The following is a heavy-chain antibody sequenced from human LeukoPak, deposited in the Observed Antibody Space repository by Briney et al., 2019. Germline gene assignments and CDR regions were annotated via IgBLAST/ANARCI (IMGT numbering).Heavy chain of an antibody. V-gene: IGHV3-30*02. Sequence: GGSLRLSCAASGFTFSSYGMHWVRQAPGKGLEWVAFIRYDGSNKYYADSVKGRFTISRDNSKNTLYLQMNSLRAEDTAVYYCAKSSLAAISGSYWGGYYYYYYMDVWGKGTTVTVSS. J-gene: IGHJ6*03. D-gene: IGHD1-26*01. CDR3: AKSSLAAISGSYWGGYYYYYYMDV. CDR1: GFTFSSYG. CDR2: IRYDGSNK.